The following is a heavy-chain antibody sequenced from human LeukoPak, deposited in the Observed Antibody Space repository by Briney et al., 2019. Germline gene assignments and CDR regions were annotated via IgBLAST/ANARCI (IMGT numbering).Heavy chain of an antibody. V-gene: IGHV4-34*01. D-gene: IGHD6-13*01. CDR2: INHSGST. CDR3: ARGRRYSSSWAKNWFDP. CDR1: GGSFSGYY. Sequence: PSETLSLTCAVHGGSFSGYYWSWIRQPPGKGLEWIGEINHSGSTNYNPSLKSRVTISVDTSKNQFSLKLSSVTAADTAVYYCARGRRYSSSWAKNWFDPWGQGTLVTVSS. J-gene: IGHJ5*02.